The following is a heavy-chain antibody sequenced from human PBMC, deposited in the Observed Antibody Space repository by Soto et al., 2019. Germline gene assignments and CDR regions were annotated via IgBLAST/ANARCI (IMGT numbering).Heavy chain of an antibody. CDR3: ARGRGDGYNQHWYFDL. CDR1: GGSFSGYY. CDR2: INHSGST. V-gene: IGHV4-34*01. Sequence: ETLSLTCAVYGGSFSGYYWSWIRQPPGKGLEWIGEINHSGSTNYNPSLKSRVSISVGTSNNQFSLKLSSVTAADTAVYYCARGRGDGYNQHWYFDLWGRGTLVTVSS. D-gene: IGHD3-10*01. J-gene: IGHJ2*01.